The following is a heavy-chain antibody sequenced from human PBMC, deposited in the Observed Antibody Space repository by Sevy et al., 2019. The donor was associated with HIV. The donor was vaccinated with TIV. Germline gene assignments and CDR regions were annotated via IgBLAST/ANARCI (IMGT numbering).Heavy chain of an antibody. D-gene: IGHD1-26*01. CDR1: GGSITSLY. J-gene: IGHJ4*02. CDR3: AGENAWGRGYS. Sequence: SETLSLTCTVSGGSITSLYWNWIRQPPGKGLEWIANIYYNGHINYNPSPKSRVTLSLDTSKNQFSLRLSCVTAADTAMYYCAGENAWGRGYSWGQGTLVTVSS. V-gene: IGHV4-59*08. CDR2: IYYNGHI.